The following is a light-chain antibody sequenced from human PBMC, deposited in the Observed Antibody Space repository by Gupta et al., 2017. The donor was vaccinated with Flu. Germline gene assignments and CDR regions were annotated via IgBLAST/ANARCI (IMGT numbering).Light chain of an antibody. CDR2: EDN. CDR1: SGNIAGNY. Sequence: NFLLTQPHSVSESPGRTVTISSTRSSGNIAGNYVQWYQHRPGSAPTTLIFEDNQRPSGVPDRFSVSIDTSSNSASLTISGLKTEDEADYYCQAYYDTNHVFGGGTKLTVL. CDR3: QAYYDTNHV. J-gene: IGLJ3*02. V-gene: IGLV6-57*03.